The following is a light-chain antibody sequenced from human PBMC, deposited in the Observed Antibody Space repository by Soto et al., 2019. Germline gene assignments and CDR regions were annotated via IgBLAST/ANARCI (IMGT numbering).Light chain of an antibody. J-gene: IGKJ1*01. V-gene: IGKV1-5*01. CDR2: GAS. Sequence: DIQMTQSPSTLSASVGDRVTITCRASQSISSWLAWYQQKPGKAPKLLIYGASSLESGVPSRFSGSGSGTEFTLTISSLQPEDFATYYCQQYNSYDMWSFGQGTKV. CDR1: QSISSW. CDR3: QQYNSYDMWS.